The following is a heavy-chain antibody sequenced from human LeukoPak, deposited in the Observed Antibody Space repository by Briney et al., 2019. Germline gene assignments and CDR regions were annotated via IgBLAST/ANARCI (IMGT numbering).Heavy chain of an antibody. D-gene: IGHD3-22*01. J-gene: IGHJ4*02. V-gene: IGHV3-21*01. Sequence: SGGSLRLSCAASGFTFSTFSLHWVRQAPGKGLEWVSSISDSSTYIYYADSVKGRFTISRDDANSSLYLQMNGLRVEDTAVYFCARDPQYFFDSSGFDYWGQGSLVAVSS. CDR1: GFTFSTFS. CDR3: ARDPQYFFDSSGFDY. CDR2: ISDSSTYI.